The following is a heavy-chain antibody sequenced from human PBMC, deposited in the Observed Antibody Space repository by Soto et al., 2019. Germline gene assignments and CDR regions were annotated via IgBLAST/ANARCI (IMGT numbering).Heavy chain of an antibody. V-gene: IGHV3-30-3*01. CDR2: ISYDGSNK. Sequence: GGSLRLSCAASGFTFSSYAMHWVRQAPGKGLEWVAVISYDGSNKYYADSVKGRFTISRDNSKNTLYLQMNSRRAEDTAVYYCAREVAAAGIYYFDYWGQVNLVTVS. J-gene: IGHJ4*02. D-gene: IGHD6-13*01. CDR1: GFTFSSYA. CDR3: AREVAAAGIYYFDY.